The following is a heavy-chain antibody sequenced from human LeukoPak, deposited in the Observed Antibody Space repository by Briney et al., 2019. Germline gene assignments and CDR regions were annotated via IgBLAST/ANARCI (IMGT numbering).Heavy chain of an antibody. J-gene: IGHJ4*02. CDR2: IYTSGST. CDR1: GGSISSSSYY. V-gene: IGHV4-39*07. CDR3: ARDEYSYGYVY. D-gene: IGHD5-18*01. Sequence: SETLSLTCTVSGGSISSSSYYWGWIRQPPGKGLEWIGSIYTSGSTNYNPSLKSRVTMSVDTSKNQFSLKLRSVTAADTAVYYCARDEYSYGYVYWGQGTLVTVSS.